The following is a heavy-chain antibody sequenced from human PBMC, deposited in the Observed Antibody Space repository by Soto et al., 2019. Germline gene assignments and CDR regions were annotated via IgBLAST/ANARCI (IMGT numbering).Heavy chain of an antibody. D-gene: IGHD3-22*01. Sequence: SQTLSLTCAISGDSVASNSAAWNWIRPSPSRGLEWLGRTYYRSKWYNDYAVSVKSRITINPDTSKNQFSLQLNSVTPEDTAVYYCARVRYDSSGYDYYYGMDVWGQGTTVTVSS. CDR3: ARVRYDSSGYDYYYGMDV. CDR1: GDSVASNSAA. J-gene: IGHJ6*02. V-gene: IGHV6-1*01. CDR2: TYYRSKWYN.